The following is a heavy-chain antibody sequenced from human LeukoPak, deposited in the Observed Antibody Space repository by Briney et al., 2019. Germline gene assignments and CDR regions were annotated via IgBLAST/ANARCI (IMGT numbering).Heavy chain of an antibody. Sequence: SETLSLTCIVSGGSISNYYWTWIRQPPGKGLEWIGSIYYDGSTNYNPSLKSRVTISLDTPKNQFSLKLSSVTAADTAVYYCARDGGYGSGSALWGQGTLITVSS. V-gene: IGHV4-59*01. D-gene: IGHD3-10*01. CDR1: GGSISNYY. CDR2: IYYDGST. J-gene: IGHJ4*02. CDR3: ARDGGYGSGSAL.